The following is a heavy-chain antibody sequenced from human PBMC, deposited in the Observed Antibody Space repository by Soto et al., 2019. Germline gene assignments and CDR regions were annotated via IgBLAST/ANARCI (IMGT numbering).Heavy chain of an antibody. V-gene: IGHV1-24*01. Sequence: QVQLVQSGAEVKKPGASVKVSCKVSGYTLTDLSMHWVRQAPGEGLEWMGGFDPEDGETIYAQKFQGRVTMTEDPSTDTAYMELSSLRSEDTAVYYCATQSPFTMVRAEPFDPWGQGTLVTVSS. D-gene: IGHD3-10*01. J-gene: IGHJ5*02. CDR3: ATQSPFTMVRAEPFDP. CDR2: FDPEDGET. CDR1: GYTLTDLS.